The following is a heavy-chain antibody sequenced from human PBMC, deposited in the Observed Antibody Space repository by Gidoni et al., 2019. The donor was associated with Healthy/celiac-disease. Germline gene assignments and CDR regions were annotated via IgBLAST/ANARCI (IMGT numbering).Heavy chain of an antibody. D-gene: IGHD3-3*01. CDR1: GGSISSSSYY. Sequence: QLQLQESGPGLVKPSETLSLTCTVPGGSISSSSYYWGWIRQPPGKGREWIGSIYYSGSTYYNPSVKSRVTISVDTSKNKFSLKLRSVTAADTAVYYCARGYYDFWSGRGDAFDIWGQGTMVTVSS. CDR3: ARGYYDFWSGRGDAFDI. J-gene: IGHJ3*02. V-gene: IGHV4-39*01. CDR2: IYYSGST.